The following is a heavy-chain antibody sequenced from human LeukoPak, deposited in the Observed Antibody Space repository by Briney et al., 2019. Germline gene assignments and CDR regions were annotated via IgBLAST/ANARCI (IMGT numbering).Heavy chain of an antibody. CDR3: ARAKGGSYGFNFES. V-gene: IGHV4-59*12. Sequence: SETLSLTCSVSGDSLSPYYWNWIRQTAEKGLEWIGYVYSTGSTYYNPSLKSRVTISVDTSKNQFSLNLKSVTAADAAVYYCARAKGGSYGFNFESWGQGTRVSVSS. CDR2: VYSTGST. D-gene: IGHD1-26*01. J-gene: IGHJ4*02. CDR1: GDSLSPYY.